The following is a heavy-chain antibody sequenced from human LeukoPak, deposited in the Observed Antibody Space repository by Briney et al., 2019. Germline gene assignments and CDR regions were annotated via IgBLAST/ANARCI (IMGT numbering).Heavy chain of an antibody. V-gene: IGHV4-30-4*01. CDR2: IYYSGST. Sequence: PSQTLSLTCTVSGGSISSGDYHWSWIRQPPGKGLEWIGYIYYSGSTYYNPSLKSRVTISVDTSKNQFSLKLSSVTAADTAVYYCARVSHYDSSGYYHDAFDIWGQGTMVTVSS. J-gene: IGHJ3*02. CDR3: ARVSHYDSSGYYHDAFDI. CDR1: GGSISSGDYH. D-gene: IGHD3-22*01.